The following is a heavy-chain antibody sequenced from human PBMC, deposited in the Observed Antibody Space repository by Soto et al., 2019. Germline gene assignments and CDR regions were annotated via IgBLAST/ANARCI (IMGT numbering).Heavy chain of an antibody. J-gene: IGHJ4*02. CDR2: INPSGGST. D-gene: IGHD1-26*01. V-gene: IGHV1-46*01. CDR3: ARNISGFDY. Sequence: ASVKVSCKASGYTFTSYYMHWVRQAPGQGLEWMGIINPSGGSTSYAQKFQGRVTMTRDTSTSTAYMELRSLRSDDTAVYYCARNISGFDYWGQGTLVTVSS. CDR1: GYTFTSYY.